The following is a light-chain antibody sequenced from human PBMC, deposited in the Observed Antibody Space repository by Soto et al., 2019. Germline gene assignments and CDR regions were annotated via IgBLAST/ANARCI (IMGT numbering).Light chain of an antibody. CDR2: GAS. J-gene: IGKJ4*01. Sequence: EIVLTQSPGTLSLSPGERATLFCRASHSVYKNFLAWYQQKPGQATRLLINGASNRATGITDRFSSSESGIDLSLTSDRLEPADFAVYSCQQYGNSPPTFGGTTKVAFK. CDR1: HSVYKNF. CDR3: QQYGNSPPT. V-gene: IGKV3-20*01.